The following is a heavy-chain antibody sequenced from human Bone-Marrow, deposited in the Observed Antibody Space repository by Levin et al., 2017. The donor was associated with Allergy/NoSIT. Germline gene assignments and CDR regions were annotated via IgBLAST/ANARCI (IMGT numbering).Heavy chain of an antibody. CDR3: ARGRDTTAMFVTH. J-gene: IGHJ4*02. D-gene: IGHD3-10*02. Sequence: TGGSLRLSCAASGFTFDNYTMHWVRQAPGKGLEWVAVISYDGTNKDYAASVKGRFTISRDNSKNTLFLQMNSLRVEDTAVFYCARGRDTTAMFVTHWGQGTLVTVSS. V-gene: IGHV3-30-3*01. CDR2: ISYDGTNK. CDR1: GFTFDNYT.